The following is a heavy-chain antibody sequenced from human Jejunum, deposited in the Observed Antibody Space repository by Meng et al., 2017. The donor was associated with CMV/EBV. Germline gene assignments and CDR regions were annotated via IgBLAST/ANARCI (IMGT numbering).Heavy chain of an antibody. CDR2: ISAYNGNT. CDR1: GYTFTNYG. Sequence: QCQLVQSGAEVKKPGASVTVSCKASGYTFTNYGITWVRQAPGQGLEWMGWISAYNGNTNYAQTLQGRVTMTTDTSTSTAYMELRSLRSDDTAVYYCAGAVIGKDYFDDWGQGILVTASS. V-gene: IGHV1-18*01. CDR3: AGAVIGKDYFDD. J-gene: IGHJ4*02. D-gene: IGHD2-21*01.